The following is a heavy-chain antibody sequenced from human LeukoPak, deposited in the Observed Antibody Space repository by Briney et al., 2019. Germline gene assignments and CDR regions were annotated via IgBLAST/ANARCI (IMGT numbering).Heavy chain of an antibody. J-gene: IGHJ1*01. CDR2: INHSGST. V-gene: IGHV4-34*01. Sequence: PSETLSLTCAVYGGSFSGYYWSWIRQPPGKGLEWIGEINHSGSTNYNPSLKSRVTISVDTSKNQFSLKLSSVTAADTAVYYCARAPRYGYLRRRDFQHWGQGTLVTVSS. CDR3: ARAPRYGYLRRRDFQH. D-gene: IGHD5-12*01. CDR1: GGSFSGYY.